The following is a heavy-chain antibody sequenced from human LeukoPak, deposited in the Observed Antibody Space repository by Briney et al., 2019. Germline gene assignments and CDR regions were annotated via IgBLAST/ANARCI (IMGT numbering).Heavy chain of an antibody. CDR3: ARQTGSGPFTLP. CDR1: GGSISSYY. D-gene: IGHD3-10*01. CDR2: IYYTGNT. V-gene: IGHV4-59*04. Sequence: AETLSLTCTVSGGSISSYYWSWIRQPPGKGLEWIGSIYYTGNTYYNASLKSRVTISIDTSKNQISLRLTSVTVTDTAMYYCARQTGSGPFTLPGGQGTLVTASS. J-gene: IGHJ4*02.